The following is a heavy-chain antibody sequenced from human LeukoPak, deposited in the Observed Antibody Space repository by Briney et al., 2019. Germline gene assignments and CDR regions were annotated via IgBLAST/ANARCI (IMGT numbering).Heavy chain of an antibody. CDR1: GYTFTGYY. D-gene: IGHD6-6*01. J-gene: IGHJ4*02. Sequence: ASVKVSCKASGYTFTGYYMHWVRQAPGQGLEWMGWFNPDSGGTNYAQKFQGRVTMTRDTSISTAYMELSRLRSDDTAVYYCARDPVEYKLDYWGQGTLVTVSS. CDR2: FNPDSGGT. V-gene: IGHV1-2*02. CDR3: ARDPVEYKLDY.